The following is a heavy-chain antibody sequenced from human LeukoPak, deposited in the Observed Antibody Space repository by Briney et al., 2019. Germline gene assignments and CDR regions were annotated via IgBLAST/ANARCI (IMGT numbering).Heavy chain of an antibody. CDR2: ISYDGSEK. V-gene: IGHV3-30*14. J-gene: IGHJ6*02. Sequence: GGSLRLSCAASGFNFDNYDVHWVRQAPGKGLEWVAVISYDGSEKYYADSVKGRFTLSRDNSENTVYLQMNTLRPDDTAVYYCASSCFSSTSSYYYYGMDVWGQGTTVTVSS. D-gene: IGHD2-2*01. CDR3: ASSCFSSTSSYYYYGMDV. CDR1: GFNFDNYD.